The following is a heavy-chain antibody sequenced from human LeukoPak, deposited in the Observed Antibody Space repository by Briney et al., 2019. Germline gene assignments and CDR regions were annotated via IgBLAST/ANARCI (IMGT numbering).Heavy chain of an antibody. V-gene: IGHV1-18*01. Sequence: GASVKVSCKASGYTFTSYGISWVRQAPGQGLEWMGWISAYNGNTNYAQKLQGRVTMTTDTSTSTAYMELRSLRSDDTAVYYCARDIRDDFWSGYLPVEDYWGQGTLVTVSS. CDR2: ISAYNGNT. CDR3: ARDIRDDFWSGYLPVEDY. J-gene: IGHJ4*02. D-gene: IGHD3-3*01. CDR1: GYTFTSYG.